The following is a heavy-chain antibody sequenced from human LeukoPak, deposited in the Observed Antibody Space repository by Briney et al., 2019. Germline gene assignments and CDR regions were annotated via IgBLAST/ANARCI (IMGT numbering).Heavy chain of an antibody. CDR1: GVPLRSYG. V-gene: IGHV3-33*01. CDR2: ILNDGSNK. CDR3: ARDYCSSTSCLFHY. J-gene: IGHJ4*02. Sequence: GGALRLSRAASGVPLRSYGMHWVPQAPGQGLEWGAVILNDGSNKCYVYSVKGRFTLSRDNSNNTLYLQMNRLRTEDTAVYYCARDYCSSTSCLFHYWGQGTLVTVSS. D-gene: IGHD2-2*01.